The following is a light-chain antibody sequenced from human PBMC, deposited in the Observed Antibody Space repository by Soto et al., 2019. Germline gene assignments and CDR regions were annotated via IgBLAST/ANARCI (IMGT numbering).Light chain of an antibody. CDR2: AAS. CDR3: QQYYSTPYT. J-gene: IGKJ2*01. V-gene: IGKV1-39*01. CDR1: QSISTY. Sequence: DIQVTQSPSSLSASVGDRVTISCRASQSISTYLNWYQHKPGKAPKLLIHAASSLRSGVPSRFSGSASGTDFTLTISSLQPEDVAVYYCQQYYSTPYTFGQGTKLEIK.